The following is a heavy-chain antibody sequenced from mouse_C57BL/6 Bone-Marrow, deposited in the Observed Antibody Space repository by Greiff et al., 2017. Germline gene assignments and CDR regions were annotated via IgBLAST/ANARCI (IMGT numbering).Heavy chain of an antibody. J-gene: IGHJ2*01. CDR3: ARWLLLDY. CDR2: IYPGDGDT. V-gene: IGHV1-82*01. CDR1: GYAFSSSW. D-gene: IGHD2-3*01. Sequence: QLKQSGPELVKPGASVKISCKASGYAFSSSWMNWVKQRPGKGLEWIGRIYPGDGDTNYNGKFKGKATLTADKSSSTAYMQLSSLTSEDSAVYFCARWLLLDYWGQGTTLTVSS.